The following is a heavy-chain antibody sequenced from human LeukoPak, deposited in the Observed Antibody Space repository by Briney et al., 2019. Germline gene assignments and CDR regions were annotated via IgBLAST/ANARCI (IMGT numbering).Heavy chain of an antibody. V-gene: IGHV3-53*01. CDR1: GFTFSSYW. CDR2: IYSGGST. J-gene: IGHJ3*02. CDR3: ARDGPGYSADAFDI. Sequence: GGSLRLSCAASGFTFSSYWMNWVRQAPGKGLEWVSVIYSGGSTYYADSVKGRFTISRDNSKNTLYLQMNSLRAEDTAVYYCARDGPGYSADAFDIWGQGTMVTVSS. D-gene: IGHD5-12*01.